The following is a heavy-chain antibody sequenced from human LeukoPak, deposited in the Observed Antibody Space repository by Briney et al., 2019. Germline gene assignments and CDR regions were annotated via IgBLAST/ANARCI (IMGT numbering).Heavy chain of an antibody. CDR2: IGGGGGNT. J-gene: IGHJ4*02. Sequence: GGSLRLSCAASGFTFANYAMNWVRQAPGKGLEWVSGIGGGGGNTDYADSVRGQFTISRDNSKSTLCLQMSSLRAEDTAIYYCAKDARGYHRPIDSWGQGILVTVSS. V-gene: IGHV3-23*01. CDR1: GFTFANYA. CDR3: AKDARGYHRPIDS. D-gene: IGHD3-22*01.